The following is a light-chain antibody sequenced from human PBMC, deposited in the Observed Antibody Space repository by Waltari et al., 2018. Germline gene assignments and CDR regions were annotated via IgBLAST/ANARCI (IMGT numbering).Light chain of an antibody. J-gene: IGKJ1*01. V-gene: IGKV1-5*03. CDR3: QQYHAFPRT. CDR2: KAS. Sequence: DIQMTQSPSTLSASVGDRVTITCRASQNINSWLAWYQQKPGQAPKVLIHKASSLESGVPSRFSGSGSGTEFTLTITSLQPDDFATYYCQQYHAFPRTFGQGTKVEV. CDR1: QNINSW.